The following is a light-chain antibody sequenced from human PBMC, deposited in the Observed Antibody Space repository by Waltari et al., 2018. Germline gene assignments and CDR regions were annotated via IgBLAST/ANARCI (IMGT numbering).Light chain of an antibody. V-gene: IGLV2-23*01. CDR1: SSDVGNYNL. CDR3: CSYAGSSTYV. CDR2: AGS. Sequence: QSALTQPASVSGSPGQSITISCTGTSSDVGNYNLVSWYQQQPGKAPKLMISAGSKRPSGVSNRFSGSKSGNTASLTISGLQAEDEADYYCCSYAGSSTYVFGTGTKVTVL. J-gene: IGLJ1*01.